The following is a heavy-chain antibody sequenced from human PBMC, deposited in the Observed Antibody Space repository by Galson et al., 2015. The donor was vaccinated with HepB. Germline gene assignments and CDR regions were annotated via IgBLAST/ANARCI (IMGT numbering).Heavy chain of an antibody. CDR3: ATSATFKDYDYGALVY. V-gene: IGHV1-24*01. D-gene: IGHD5-12*01. Sequence: SVKVSCKVSGYSLSELSIHWVRQAPGKGLEWMGGFDREDGETNYAHNLQGRVTMTEDTSTDTAYMELSSLRSEDTAIYYCATSATFKDYDYGALVYWGQGSLVSVSS. J-gene: IGHJ4*02. CDR2: FDREDGET. CDR1: GYSLSELS.